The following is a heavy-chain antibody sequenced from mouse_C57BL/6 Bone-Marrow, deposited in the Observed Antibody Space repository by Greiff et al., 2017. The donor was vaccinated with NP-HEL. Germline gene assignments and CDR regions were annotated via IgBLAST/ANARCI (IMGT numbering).Heavy chain of an antibody. CDR3: ARDALFITTVVALYYYAMDY. D-gene: IGHD1-1*01. CDR1: GYTFTSYW. CDR2: IDPNSGGT. V-gene: IGHV1-72*01. J-gene: IGHJ4*01. Sequence: QVQLQQPGAELVKPGASVKLSCKASGYTFTSYWMHWVKQRPGRGLEWIGRIDPNSGGTKYNEKFKSKATLTVDKPSSTAYMQLSSLTSEDSAVYYCARDALFITTVVALYYYAMDYWGQGTSVTVSS.